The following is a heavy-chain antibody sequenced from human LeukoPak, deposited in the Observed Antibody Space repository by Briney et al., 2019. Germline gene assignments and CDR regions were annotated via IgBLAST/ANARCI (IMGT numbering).Heavy chain of an antibody. V-gene: IGHV4-31*03. J-gene: IGHJ4*02. CDR1: GGSISSGGYS. CDR2: IYYSGST. CDR3: ARPFSKRRETAN. Sequence: PSETLSLTCTVSGGSISSGGYSWSWIRQHPGKGLEWIGYIYYSGSTYYNPSLKSRVTISVDTSKNQFSLKLSSVTAADTAVYYCARPFSKRRETANWGQGTLVTVSS.